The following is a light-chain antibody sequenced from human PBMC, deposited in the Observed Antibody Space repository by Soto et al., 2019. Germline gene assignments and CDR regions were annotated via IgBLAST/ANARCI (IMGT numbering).Light chain of an antibody. CDR2: GNS. CDR3: QSYDSSLVYV. J-gene: IGLJ1*01. Sequence: QSVLTQPPSVSGAPGQRVTISCTGISSNIGAGYDVHWYQQLPGTAPKLLIYGNSNRPSGVPDRFSGSKSGTSASLAITGLQAEDEADYYCQSYDSSLVYVFGTGTKLTVL. CDR1: SSNIGAGYD. V-gene: IGLV1-40*01.